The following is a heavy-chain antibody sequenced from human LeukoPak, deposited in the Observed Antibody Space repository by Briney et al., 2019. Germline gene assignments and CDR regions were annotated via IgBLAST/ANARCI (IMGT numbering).Heavy chain of an antibody. J-gene: IGHJ5*02. D-gene: IGHD2/OR15-2a*01. CDR3: ARRITVFYWFDP. Sequence: SETLSLTCAVYGGSFSEYCWSWIRQPPGKGLEWIGEINHSGSTNYNPSLKSRVTISLDTSKNQFSLKLSSVTAADTAVYYCARRITVFYWFDPWDQGTLVTVSS. V-gene: IGHV4-34*01. CDR2: INHSGST. CDR1: GGSFSEYC.